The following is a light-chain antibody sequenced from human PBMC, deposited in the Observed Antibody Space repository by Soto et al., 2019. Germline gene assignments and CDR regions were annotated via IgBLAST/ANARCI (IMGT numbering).Light chain of an antibody. J-gene: IGKJ1*01. V-gene: IGKV3-11*01. Sequence: EIVLTHSPATLSLSPGERATLSCRASQSVSSYLAWYQQKPGQAPRLLLYDASNRATGIPARFSGSGSGTDFALSICSLVPDDFAFYYCQQRSNWPRTFGQGTKV. CDR1: QSVSSY. CDR3: QQRSNWPRT. CDR2: DAS.